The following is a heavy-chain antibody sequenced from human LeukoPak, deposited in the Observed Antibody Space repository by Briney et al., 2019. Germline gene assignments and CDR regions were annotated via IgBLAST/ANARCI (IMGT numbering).Heavy chain of an antibody. CDR1: GYTFTSYY. D-gene: IGHD1-26*01. J-gene: IGHJ5*02. Sequence: ASVKVSCKASGYTFTSYYIHWVRQAPGQGLEWMGLINPTGGSTGYAQKFQGRVTMTRDMSTSTDYMELSSLRSEDTAIYYCARDNSVGDNAWWFDPWGQGTLVSVSS. CDR2: INPTGGST. V-gene: IGHV1-46*01. CDR3: ARDNSVGDNAWWFDP.